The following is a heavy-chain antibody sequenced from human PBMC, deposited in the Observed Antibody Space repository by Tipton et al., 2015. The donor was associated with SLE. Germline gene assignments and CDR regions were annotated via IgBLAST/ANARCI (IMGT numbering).Heavy chain of an antibody. CDR2: ISWNGGDI. CDR1: GFTFDDYA. J-gene: IGHJ4*02. D-gene: IGHD2-21*01. Sequence: SLRLSCAASGFTFDDYAMHWVRQAQGQGLEWVSGISWNGGDIDYADFVKGRFTISRDNAKNSLYLQLGSLKVEDTALYYCASDVPGGGYCVGDSWQNYWGRGTVVTVSS. V-gene: IGHV3-9*01. CDR3: ASDVPGGGYCVGDSWQNY.